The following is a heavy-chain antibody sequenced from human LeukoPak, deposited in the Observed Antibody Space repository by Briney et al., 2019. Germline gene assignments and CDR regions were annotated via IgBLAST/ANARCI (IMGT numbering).Heavy chain of an antibody. CDR3: AKVQAAAHFFDY. CDR2: IYYSGST. D-gene: IGHD6-13*01. J-gene: IGHJ4*02. Sequence: PSETLSLTCTVSGGSISSSSYYWGWIRQPPGKGLEWIGSIYYSGSTYYNPSLKSRVTISVDTSKNQFSLKLSSVTAADTAVYYCAKVQAAAHFFDYWGQGTLVTVSS. V-gene: IGHV4-39*07. CDR1: GGSISSSSYY.